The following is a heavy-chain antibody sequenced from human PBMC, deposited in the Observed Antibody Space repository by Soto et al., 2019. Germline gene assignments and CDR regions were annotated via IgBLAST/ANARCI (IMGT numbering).Heavy chain of an antibody. Sequence: QTGGSLRLSCAASGFSFVNYAMNWVRQAPGKGLEWVSGLSGSGTSTYYADSVKGRFTISRDNSRDTLFLQMNSLTADDTAVYYCEKATKNGAWFNHFDSWGQGALVTVSS. CDR2: LSGSGTST. D-gene: IGHD6-19*01. V-gene: IGHV3-23*01. CDR3: EKATKNGAWFNHFDS. J-gene: IGHJ4*02. CDR1: GFSFVNYA.